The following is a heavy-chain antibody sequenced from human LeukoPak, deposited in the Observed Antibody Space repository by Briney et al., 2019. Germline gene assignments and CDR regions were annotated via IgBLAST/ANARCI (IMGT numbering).Heavy chain of an antibody. CDR3: ARGSPSLATMWARRWFDP. Sequence: PSETLSLTCAVYGGSFSGYYWSWIRQPPGKELEWIGEINHSGSTNYNPSLKSRVTISVDTSKNQFSLRLSSVTAADTAVYYCARGSPSLATMWARRWFDPWGQGTLVTVSS. CDR2: INHSGST. D-gene: IGHD5-12*01. CDR1: GGSFSGYY. J-gene: IGHJ5*02. V-gene: IGHV4-34*01.